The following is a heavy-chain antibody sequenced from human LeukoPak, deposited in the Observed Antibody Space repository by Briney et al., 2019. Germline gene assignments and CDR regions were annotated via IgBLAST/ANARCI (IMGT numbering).Heavy chain of an antibody. Sequence: GGSLRLSCAASGFTFDDYGMSWVRQAPGKGLEWVSVIYSGDDTYYADSVKGRFTISRDNSKNRLYLQMNSLRIEDTAVYYCVRLDDSNSRRPENDALDIWGQGTMVTVSS. J-gene: IGHJ3*02. V-gene: IGHV3-66*02. CDR2: IYSGDDT. CDR3: VRLDDSNSRRPENDALDI. D-gene: IGHD6-6*01. CDR1: GFTFDDYG.